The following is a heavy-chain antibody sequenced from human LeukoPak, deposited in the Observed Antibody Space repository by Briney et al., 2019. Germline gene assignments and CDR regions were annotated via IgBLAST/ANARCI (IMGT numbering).Heavy chain of an antibody. J-gene: IGHJ6*04. D-gene: IGHD6-13*01. CDR2: ISAYNGNT. V-gene: IGHV1-18*04. CDR3: ARDDLAAAGAYYYYGMDV. Sequence: ASVKVSCKASGYTFTSYGISWVRQAPGQGLEWTGWISAYNGNTNYAQKLQGRVTMTTDTSTSTAYMELRSLRSDDTAVYYCARDDLAAAGAYYYYGMDVWGKGTTFTVSS. CDR1: GYTFTSYG.